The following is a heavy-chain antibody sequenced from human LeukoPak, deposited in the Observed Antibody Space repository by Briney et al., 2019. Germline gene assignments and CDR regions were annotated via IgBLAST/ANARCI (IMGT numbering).Heavy chain of an antibody. CDR3: AISHSGYYYDSSGYWPY. CDR1: GGSISSGSYY. J-gene: IGHJ4*02. CDR2: IYTSGST. D-gene: IGHD3-22*01. Sequence: SQTLSLTCTVSGGSISSGSYYWSWIRQPAGKGLEWIGRIYTSGSTNYNPSLKSRVTISVDTSKNQFSLKLSSVTAADTAVYYCAISHSGYYYDSSGYWPYWGQGTLVTVSS. V-gene: IGHV4-61*02.